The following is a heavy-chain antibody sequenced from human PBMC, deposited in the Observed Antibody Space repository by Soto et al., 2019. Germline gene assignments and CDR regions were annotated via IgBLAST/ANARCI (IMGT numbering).Heavy chain of an antibody. V-gene: IGHV4-59*01. CDR3: CSGGSWDWFDP. J-gene: IGHJ5*02. CDR1: GGSISSYY. D-gene: IGHD2-15*01. CDR2: IDYSGST. Sequence: QVQLQESGPGLVKPSETLSLTCTVSGGSISSYYWSWIRQPPGKGLEWIGYIDYSGSTNYNPSLTSRVTQSLDKSKNQFSLKLSSVTAADTAVYYCCSGGSWDWFDPWGQGALVTVSS.